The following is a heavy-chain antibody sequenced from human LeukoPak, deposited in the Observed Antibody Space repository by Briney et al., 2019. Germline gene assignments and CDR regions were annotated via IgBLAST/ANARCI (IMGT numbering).Heavy chain of an antibody. V-gene: IGHV3-23*01. J-gene: IGHJ6*02. CDR3: AKENYGSGSYYYYYGMDV. CDR1: GFTFSSYA. Sequence: GGSLRLSCAASGFTFSSYAMSWVRQAPGKGLEWVSAISGSGGSTYYADSVKGRFTNSRDNSKNTLYLQMNSLRAEDTAVYYCAKENYGSGSYYYYYGMDVWGQGTTVTVSS. CDR2: ISGSGGST. D-gene: IGHD3-10*01.